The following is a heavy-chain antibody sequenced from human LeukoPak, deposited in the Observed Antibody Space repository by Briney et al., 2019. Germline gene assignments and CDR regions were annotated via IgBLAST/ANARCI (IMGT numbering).Heavy chain of an antibody. J-gene: IGHJ4*02. CDR3: AREDGYADFDY. CDR2: ISGRGATV. Sequence: GGSLRLSCAASGFTFSSYEMNWVRQAPGKELEWVSYISGRGATVYYADSLKGRFTISRDNAKNSLYLQMNSLRAEDTAVYYCAREDGYADFDYWGQGTLVTVS. D-gene: IGHD2-2*01. V-gene: IGHV3-48*03. CDR1: GFTFSSYE.